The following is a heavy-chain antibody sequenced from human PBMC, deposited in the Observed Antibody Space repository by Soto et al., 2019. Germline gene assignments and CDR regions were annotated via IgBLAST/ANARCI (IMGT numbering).Heavy chain of an antibody. J-gene: IGHJ4*02. CDR2: ISYDGSNK. CDR1: GFTFSSYA. D-gene: IGHD5-18*01. CDR3: ARDGLWYGGYRYGLLAY. V-gene: IGHV3-30-3*01. Sequence: QVQLVESGGGVVQPGRSLRLSCAASGFTFSSYAMHWVRQAPGKGLEWVAVISYDGSNKYYADSVKGRFTISRDNSKNTLYRQMNSLRAEDTAVYYCARDGLWYGGYRYGLLAYWGQGTLVTVSS.